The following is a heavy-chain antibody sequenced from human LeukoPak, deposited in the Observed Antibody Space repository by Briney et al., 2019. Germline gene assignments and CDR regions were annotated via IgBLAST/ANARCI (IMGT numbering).Heavy chain of an antibody. D-gene: IGHD6-13*01. CDR2: ISGSGGST. Sequence: PGGTLRLSCAASGFTFSSYGMSWVRQAPGKGLEWVSAISGSGGSTYYADSVKGRFTISRDNSKNTLYLQMNSLRAEDTAVYYCAKEGAGIAAAGFYYYYYMDVWGKGTTVTISS. J-gene: IGHJ6*03. CDR3: AKEGAGIAAAGFYYYYYMDV. CDR1: GFTFSSYG. V-gene: IGHV3-23*01.